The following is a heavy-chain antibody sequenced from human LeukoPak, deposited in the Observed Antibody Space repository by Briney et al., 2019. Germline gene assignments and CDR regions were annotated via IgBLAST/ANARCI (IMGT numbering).Heavy chain of an antibody. CDR1: GGSISSSNW. CDR2: IYHSGST. J-gene: IGHJ4*02. Sequence: SETLSLTCAVSGGSISSSNWWSWVRQPPGKGLEWIGEIYHSGSTNYNPSLKSRATISVDMSENQFSLKLRSVTAADTAVYFCARIYGNFQNYYDYWGQGTLVTVSS. CDR3: ARIYGNFQNYYDY. D-gene: IGHD1-7*01. V-gene: IGHV4-4*02.